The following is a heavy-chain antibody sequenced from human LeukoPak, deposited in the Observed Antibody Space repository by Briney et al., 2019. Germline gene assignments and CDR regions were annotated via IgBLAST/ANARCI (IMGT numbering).Heavy chain of an antibody. Sequence: GASVKVSCKASGYTFTSYYMHWVRQAPGQGLEWMGIINPSGGSTSYAQKFQGRVTMTRDTSISTAYMELSRLRSDDTAVYYCARGGLGYGDSLQRHFDYWGQGTLVTVSS. CDR1: GYTFTSYY. J-gene: IGHJ4*02. V-gene: IGHV1-46*01. CDR2: INPSGGST. CDR3: ARGGLGYGDSLQRHFDY. D-gene: IGHD4-17*01.